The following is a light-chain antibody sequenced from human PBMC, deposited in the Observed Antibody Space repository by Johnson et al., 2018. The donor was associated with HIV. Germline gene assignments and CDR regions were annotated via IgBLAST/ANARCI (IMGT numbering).Light chain of an antibody. Sequence: QAVLTQPPSVSAAPGQKVTISCSGSNSNIGNNYVSWYQQLPGTAPKLLIYGNDKRPSGIPDRFSGSKSGTSATLVITGLQSGDEANYYCGTWDSSLSGVFGTGTAVTVL. V-gene: IGLV1-51*01. CDR2: GND. J-gene: IGLJ1*01. CDR1: NSNIGNNY. CDR3: GTWDSSLSGV.